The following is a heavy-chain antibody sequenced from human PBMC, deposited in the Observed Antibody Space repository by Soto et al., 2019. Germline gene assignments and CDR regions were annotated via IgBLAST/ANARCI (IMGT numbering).Heavy chain of an antibody. J-gene: IGHJ1*01. Sequence: SVKVSCKASGGTFSSYAISWVRQAPGQGLEWMGGIIPIFGTANYAQKFQGRVTITADKSTSTAYMELSSLRSEDTAVYYCARAPTYYYDSSGYLAEYFQHWGQGTLVTVSS. V-gene: IGHV1-69*06. CDR2: IIPIFGTA. CDR3: ARAPTYYYDSSGYLAEYFQH. D-gene: IGHD3-22*01. CDR1: GGTFSSYA.